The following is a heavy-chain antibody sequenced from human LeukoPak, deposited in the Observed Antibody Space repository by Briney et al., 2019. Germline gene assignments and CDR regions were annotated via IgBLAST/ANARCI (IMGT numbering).Heavy chain of an antibody. CDR1: GFTFCDYA. J-gene: IGHJ6*02. CDR2: IRSKAYGGTT. V-gene: IGHV3-49*03. D-gene: IGHD3-3*01. Sequence: GSLRLSCTASGFTFCDYAMSWFRQAPGKGLEWVGFIRSKAYGGTTEYAASVKGRFTISRDDSKSIAYLQMNSLKTEDTAVYYCTREPDYDFWSGTYGMDVWGQGTTVTVSS. CDR3: TREPDYDFWSGTYGMDV.